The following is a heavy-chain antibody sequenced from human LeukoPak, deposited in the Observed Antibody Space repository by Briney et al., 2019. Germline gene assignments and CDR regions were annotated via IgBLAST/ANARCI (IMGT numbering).Heavy chain of an antibody. V-gene: IGHV3-49*03. D-gene: IGHD2-21*02. CDR2: IRSKAYGGTT. CDR3: TRGGVVVTAIHFDY. J-gene: IGHJ4*02. Sequence: GGSLRLSCTASGFTFGDYAMSWFRQAPGKGLEWVGFIRSKAYGGTTEYAASVKGRFTISRDDSKSIAYLQMNSLKTEDTAVYYCTRGGVVVTAIHFDYWGQGTLVTVSS. CDR1: GFTFGDYA.